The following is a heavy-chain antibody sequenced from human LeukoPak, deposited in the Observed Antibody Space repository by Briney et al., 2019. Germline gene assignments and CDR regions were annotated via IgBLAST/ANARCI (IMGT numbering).Heavy chain of an antibody. CDR2: FHHSGIT. CDR1: GDPISSYY. V-gene: IGHV4-59*08. J-gene: IGHJ4*02. CDR3: ARYLSIGGNAYGFDY. D-gene: IGHD3-10*01. Sequence: SETPSLTCTVSGDPISSYYWSWIRQPPGKGLEWIGYFHHSGITNYDPSLQRRVTMSADTSKNQFSLELRSATAADTAVYYCARYLSIGGNAYGFDYWGQGILATVSS.